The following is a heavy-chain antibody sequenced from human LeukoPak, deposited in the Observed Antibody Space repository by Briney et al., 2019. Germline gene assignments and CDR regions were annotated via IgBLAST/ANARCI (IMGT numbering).Heavy chain of an antibody. J-gene: IGHJ5*02. CDR3: ARGAYCSRISCSAGNWFDP. D-gene: IGHD2-2*01. Sequence: APVKLCSTSSGYTFTSYYMHWVRQAPGQGLEWMGIINPSGGSTSYAQKFQGRVTMTSDTSTSTVYMELSSLRSEDTAVYYCARGAYCSRISCSAGNWFDPWGHGTLVTVSS. CDR1: GYTFTSYY. CDR2: INPSGGST. V-gene: IGHV1-46*01.